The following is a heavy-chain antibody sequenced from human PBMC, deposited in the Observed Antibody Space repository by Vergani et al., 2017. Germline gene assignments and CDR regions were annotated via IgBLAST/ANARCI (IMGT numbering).Heavy chain of an antibody. D-gene: IGHD3-16*02. J-gene: IGHJ4*02. CDR1: GYTFTSYA. CDR2: INAGNGNT. CDR3: AREGFYDYVWGSYRLRGGYYFDY. V-gene: IGHV1-3*01. Sequence: QVQLVQSGAEVKKPGAPVKVSCKASGYTFTSYAMHWVRQAPGQRLECMGWINAGNGNTKYSQKFQGRVTITRDTSASTAYMELGSLRSEDTAVYYCAREGFYDYVWGSYRLRGGYYFDYWGQGTLVTVSS.